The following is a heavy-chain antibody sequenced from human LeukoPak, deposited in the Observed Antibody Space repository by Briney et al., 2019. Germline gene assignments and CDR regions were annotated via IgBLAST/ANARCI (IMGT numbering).Heavy chain of an antibody. V-gene: IGHV4-30-2*01. D-gene: IGHD1-26*01. J-gene: IGHJ6*03. Sequence: PSETLSLTCAVSGGSISSGGYSWSWIRQPPGKGLEWIGYIYHSGSTYYNPSLKSRVTISVDTSKNQFSLKLSSVTAADTAVYYCARGKWELLRPLYYYMDVWGKGTTVTVSS. CDR2: IYHSGST. CDR1: GGSISSGGYS. CDR3: ARGKWELLRPLYYYMDV.